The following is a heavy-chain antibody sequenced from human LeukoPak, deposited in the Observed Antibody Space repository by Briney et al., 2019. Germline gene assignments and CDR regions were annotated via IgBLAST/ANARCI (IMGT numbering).Heavy chain of an antibody. V-gene: IGHV3-23*01. Sequence: PGGSLRLSCVGAGFTFSNYAMTWVRQAPGKGLGWVSGISGSGDRTYYADSVKGRFTISRDNSKNTLYWQMNSLTDDDSAVYYCAKDRIPVAGRQDIWDYWGQGTLVTVSS. D-gene: IGHD6-19*01. CDR1: GFTFSNYA. CDR2: ISGSGDRT. CDR3: AKDRIPVAGRQDIWDY. J-gene: IGHJ4*02.